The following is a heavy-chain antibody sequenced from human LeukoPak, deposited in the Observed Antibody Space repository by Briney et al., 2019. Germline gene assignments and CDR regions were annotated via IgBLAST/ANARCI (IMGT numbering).Heavy chain of an antibody. Sequence: PPETLSLTCTVSGASISSSSYYWAWMRQPPGKGLEWIGHIYYSGTTYYNPSLRSRLTLSVDTSKNQFSLRLTSVTAADTAMYYCARTSTGALDASDIWGQGTMVTVSS. CDR2: IYYSGTT. J-gene: IGHJ3*02. V-gene: IGHV4-39*01. CDR1: GASISSSSYY. D-gene: IGHD1-1*01. CDR3: ARTSTGALDASDI.